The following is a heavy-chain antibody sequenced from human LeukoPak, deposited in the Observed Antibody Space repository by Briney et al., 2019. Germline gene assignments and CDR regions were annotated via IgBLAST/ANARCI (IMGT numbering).Heavy chain of an antibody. J-gene: IGHJ6*03. V-gene: IGHV4-38-2*02. CDR3: AREIYCSSTSCQGYYYMDV. CDR2: IYHSGST. Sequence: SETLSLSCAVSGYSISSGYYWGWIRQPPGKGLEWIGSIYHSGSTYYNPSLKSRVTISVDTSKNQFSLKLSSVTAADTAVYYCAREIYCSSTSCQGYYYMDVWGKGTTVTVS. D-gene: IGHD2-2*01. CDR1: GYSISSGYY.